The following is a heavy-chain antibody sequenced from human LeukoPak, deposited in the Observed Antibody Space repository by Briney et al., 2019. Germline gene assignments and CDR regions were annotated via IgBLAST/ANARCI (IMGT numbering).Heavy chain of an antibody. V-gene: IGHV1-2*06. CDR3: ARFAVAGKSLDY. J-gene: IGHJ4*02. D-gene: IGHD6-19*01. CDR1: GYTFTGYY. Sequence: ASVKVSCTASGYTFTGYYMHWVRQAPGQGLEWMGRINPSSGGTDYAQKLQGRVTMTTDTSTSTAYMELRSPRSDDTAVYYCARFAVAGKSLDYWGQGTLVTVSS. CDR2: INPSSGGT.